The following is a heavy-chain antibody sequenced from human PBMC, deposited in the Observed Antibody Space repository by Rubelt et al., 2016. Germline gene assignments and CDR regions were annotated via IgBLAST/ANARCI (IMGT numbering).Heavy chain of an antibody. D-gene: IGHD6-6*01. J-gene: IGHJ4*02. CDR2: INHSGST. CDR1: GGSFSGYY. Sequence: QVQLQESGPGLVKPSQTLSLTCAVYGGSFSGYYWSWIRQPPGKGLEWIGEINHSGSTNYNPSLKSRFTISLDTSKNQFSRKLGWVTAADTAVYYCARDAGIAARRYFDYWGQGTLVTVSS. V-gene: IGHV4-34*09. CDR3: ARDAGIAARRYFDY.